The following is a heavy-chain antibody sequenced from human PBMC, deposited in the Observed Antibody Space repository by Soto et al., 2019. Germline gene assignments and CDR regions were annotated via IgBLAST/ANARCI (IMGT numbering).Heavy chain of an antibody. D-gene: IGHD5-12*01. CDR2: IYYSGST. Sequence: SETLSLTCTVSGGSISSSSYYWGWIRQPPGKGLEWIGSIYYSGSTYYNPSLKSRVTISVDTSKNQFSLKLSSVTAADTAVYYCARAGSGGYSGYVAYWGQGTLVTVSS. V-gene: IGHV4-39*01. CDR3: ARAGSGGYSGYVAY. CDR1: GGSISSSSYY. J-gene: IGHJ4*02.